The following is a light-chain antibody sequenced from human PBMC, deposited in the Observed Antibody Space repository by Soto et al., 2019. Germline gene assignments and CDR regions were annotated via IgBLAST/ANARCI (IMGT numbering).Light chain of an antibody. CDR2: SNY. J-gene: IGLJ1*01. CDR3: AAWDDSLNGYV. V-gene: IGLV1-44*01. CDR1: SSNIGSNT. Sequence: QSVLTQPPSAYGTPGQRVTISCSGSSSNIGSNTVNWYRQLPGTAPKLLIYSNYQRPSGVPDRFSGSKSGTSASLAISGLQSEDEADYYCAAWDDSLNGYVFGTGTKLTVL.